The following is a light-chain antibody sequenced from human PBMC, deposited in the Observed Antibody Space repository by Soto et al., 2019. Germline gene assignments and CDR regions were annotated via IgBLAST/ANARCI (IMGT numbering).Light chain of an antibody. CDR3: SSYTRSNTVL. V-gene: IGLV2-14*01. Sequence: QSALTQPASVSGSPGQSITISCTGTSSDVGGYNYVSYHQQNRGKAPKLIIYNVSNRPSGVSHRSSGSKSGNTASLTISGLQAEDEADYYCSSYTRSNTVLFGGGTKLTVL. CDR1: SSDVGGYNY. J-gene: IGLJ2*01. CDR2: NVS.